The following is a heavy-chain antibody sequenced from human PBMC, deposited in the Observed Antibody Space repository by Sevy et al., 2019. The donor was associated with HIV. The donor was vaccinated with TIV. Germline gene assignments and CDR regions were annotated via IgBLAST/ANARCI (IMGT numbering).Heavy chain of an antibody. CDR2: IYSGGST. CDR3: ARDRGGAGHCYGMDV. J-gene: IGHJ6*01. V-gene: IGHV3-53*01. Sequence: GGSLRLSCAASGFTVSSNYMSWVRQAPGKGLEWVSVIYSGGSTYYADSVKGRFTISRDNSKNTLYLQMNSLRAEDTAVYYCARDRGGAGHCYGMDVWGQGTTVTVSS. D-gene: IGHD3-10*01. CDR1: GFTVSSNY.